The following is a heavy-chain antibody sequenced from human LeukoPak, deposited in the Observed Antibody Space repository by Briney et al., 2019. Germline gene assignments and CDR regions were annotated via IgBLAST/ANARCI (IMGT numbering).Heavy chain of an antibody. CDR2: TSSSDAGT. CDR1: GFALSSYA. CDR3: ARAPVTSCRGAFCYPFDI. Sequence: GGSLRLSCAASGFALSSYAMSWVRQAPGKGLEWVSATSSSDAGTYHAESVKGRFTISRDNSKNTLYLQMNSLRADDAAVYYCARAPVTSCRGAFCYPFDIWGQGTLVTVSS. D-gene: IGHD2-15*01. V-gene: IGHV3-23*01. J-gene: IGHJ4*02.